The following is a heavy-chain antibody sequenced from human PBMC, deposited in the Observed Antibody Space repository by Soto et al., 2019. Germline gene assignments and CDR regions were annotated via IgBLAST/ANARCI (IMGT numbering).Heavy chain of an antibody. CDR1: GFTFSSYS. V-gene: IGHV3-30-3*01. CDR3: ARALGGYYGVDV. J-gene: IGHJ6*02. CDR2: IAYDGNNK. Sequence: QVQLVESGGGVVQPGRSLRLSCAASGFTFSSYSIHWVRQAPGKGLEWVGVIAYDGNNKYYADSVKGRFTISRDNSKNPLFLQMNSLGAEDMAVYYCARALGGYYGVDVWGQGTSVTVSS.